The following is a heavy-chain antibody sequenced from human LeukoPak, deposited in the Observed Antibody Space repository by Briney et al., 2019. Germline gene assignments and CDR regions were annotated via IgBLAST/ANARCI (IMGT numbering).Heavy chain of an antibody. CDR2: IYYSGST. Sequence: SETLSLTCTVSGGSISSSSYYWGWIRQPPGKGLEWIGSIYYSGSTYYNPSLKSRVTISVDTSKNQFSLKLSSVTAADTAVYYCARLRQFNTGTGYFDLWGRGTLVTVSS. CDR3: ARLRQFNTGTGYFDL. CDR1: GGSISSSSYY. D-gene: IGHD1-1*01. V-gene: IGHV4-39*07. J-gene: IGHJ2*01.